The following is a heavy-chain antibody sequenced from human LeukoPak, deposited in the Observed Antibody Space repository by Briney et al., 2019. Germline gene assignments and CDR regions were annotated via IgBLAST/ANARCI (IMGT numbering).Heavy chain of an antibody. D-gene: IGHD2-21*01. J-gene: IGHJ4*02. CDR3: ARVRPHSVYYFDY. Sequence: PSETLSLTCTVSGGSISSYYWSWIRQPPGKGLEWIGYIYYSGSTNYNPSLKSRVTISVDTSKNQFSLKLSSVTAADTAVYYCARVRPHSVYYFDYWGQGTLVTVSS. CDR1: GGSISSYY. V-gene: IGHV4-59*01. CDR2: IYYSGST.